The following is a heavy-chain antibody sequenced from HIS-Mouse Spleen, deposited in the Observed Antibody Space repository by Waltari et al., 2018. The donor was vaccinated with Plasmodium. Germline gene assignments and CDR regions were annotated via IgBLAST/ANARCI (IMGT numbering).Heavy chain of an antibody. CDR3: ARDLAAAGHFDY. D-gene: IGHD6-13*01. CDR2: INTKSGGT. V-gene: IGHV1-2*02. CDR1: GYTFTGYY. Sequence: QVQLVQSGAEVKKPGASVKVSCKASGYTFTGYYMHWVRQAPGQGLEWMGWINTKSGGTNYAKKFEGRVTMTRDRSISPAYMELSRLRSDDTAVYYCARDLAAAGHFDYWGQGTLVTVSS. J-gene: IGHJ4*02.